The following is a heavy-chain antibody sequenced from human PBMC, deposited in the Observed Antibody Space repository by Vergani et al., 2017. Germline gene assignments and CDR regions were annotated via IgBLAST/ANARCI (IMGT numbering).Heavy chain of an antibody. D-gene: IGHD2-15*01. CDR3: ARLLDY. V-gene: IGHV4-34*01. Sequence: QVQLPESGPGLVKPSETLSLTCAVYGGSFSGYYWSWIRQPPGKGLEWIGEINHSGSTNYNPSLKSRVTISVDTSKNQFSLKLSSVTAADTAVYYCARLLDYWGQGTLVTVSS. J-gene: IGHJ4*02. CDR2: INHSGST. CDR1: GGSFSGYY.